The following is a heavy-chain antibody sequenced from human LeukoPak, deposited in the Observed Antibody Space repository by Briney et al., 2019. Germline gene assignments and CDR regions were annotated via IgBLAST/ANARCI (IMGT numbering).Heavy chain of an antibody. J-gene: IGHJ4*02. Sequence: SETLSLTCTVSGGSISSGGYYWSWIRQHPGTGLEWIGYIYYSGSTYYNPSLKSRVTISVDTSKNQFSLKLSSVTAADTAVYYCARAAWLRFRYFDYWGQGTLVTVSS. V-gene: IGHV4-31*03. CDR3: ARAAWLRFRYFDY. D-gene: IGHD5-12*01. CDR2: IYYSGST. CDR1: GGSISSGGYY.